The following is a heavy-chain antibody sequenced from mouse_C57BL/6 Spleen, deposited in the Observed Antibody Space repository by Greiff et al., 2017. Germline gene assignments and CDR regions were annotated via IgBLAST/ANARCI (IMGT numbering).Heavy chain of an antibody. CDR2: IYPGDGDT. D-gene: IGHD1-1*01. Sequence: QVQLKESGPELVKPGASVKISCKASGYAFSSSWMNWVKQRPGKGLEWIGRIYPGDGDTNYNGKFKGKATLTADKSSSTAYMQLSSLTSEDSAVYFCAKTGSSSYYFDYWGQGTTLTVSS. J-gene: IGHJ2*01. CDR3: AKTGSSSYYFDY. CDR1: GYAFSSSW. V-gene: IGHV1-82*01.